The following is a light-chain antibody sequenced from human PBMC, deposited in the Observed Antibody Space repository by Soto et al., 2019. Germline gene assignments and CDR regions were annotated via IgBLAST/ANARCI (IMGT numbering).Light chain of an antibody. CDR2: DVS. CDR1: SSDVGGYNY. J-gene: IGLJ2*01. Sequence: QSVLTQPASVPGSPGQSITISCTGTSSDVGGYNYVSWYQQHPGKAPKLMIYDVSNRPSGVSNRFSGSKSGNTASLTISGLQAEDEADYYCSPYTSSSTVVFGGGTKLTVL. V-gene: IGLV2-14*01. CDR3: SPYTSSSTVV.